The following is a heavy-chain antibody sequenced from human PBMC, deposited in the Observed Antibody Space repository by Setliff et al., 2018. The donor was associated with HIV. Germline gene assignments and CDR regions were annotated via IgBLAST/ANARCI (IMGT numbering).Heavy chain of an antibody. V-gene: IGHV3-23*01. D-gene: IGHD6-13*01. CDR1: GLPFSNFA. CDR2: IGSAGDAT. Sequence: ETLRLSCAASGLPFSNFAMGWVRQAPGKGLQWVAFIGSAGDATNYAYAVQGRFTISRDNSKNRVYLQMNSLRVDDTATYYCAKFVGAGSDYFDFWGRGAQVTVSS. J-gene: IGHJ4*02. CDR3: AKFVGAGSDYFDF.